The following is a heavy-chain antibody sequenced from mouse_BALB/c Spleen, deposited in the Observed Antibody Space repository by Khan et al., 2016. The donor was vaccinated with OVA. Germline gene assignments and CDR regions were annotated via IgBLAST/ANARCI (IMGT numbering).Heavy chain of an antibody. CDR3: ARSGTGSFLY. D-gene: IGHD4-1*01. CDR2: IYPGIGNT. J-gene: IGHJ3*01. Sequence: QVQLQQSGAELARPGASVKLSCKASGYTFTDYYINWVRQRPGQGLEWIGDIYPGIGNTYYNEKFKGKATLTADKSSSTAYMQLSSLTSEDSAVYFCARSGTGSFLYGGQGTLVTVSA. V-gene: IGHV1-77*01. CDR1: GYTFTDYY.